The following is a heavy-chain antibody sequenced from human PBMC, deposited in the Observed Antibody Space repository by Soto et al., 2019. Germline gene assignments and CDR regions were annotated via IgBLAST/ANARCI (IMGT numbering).Heavy chain of an antibody. Sequence: SIRLSSGAAGVRSVSYGMHWIIKAPGKGLEWVAVISYDGTNKYYADSVKGRFTISRDDSKNTLYLQMNSLRPEDTAVYYCAKEKATRGYSFLVDYWGQGTLVTVS. CDR1: GVRSVSYG. J-gene: IGHJ4*02. CDR2: ISYDGTNK. V-gene: IGHV3-30*18. D-gene: IGHD5-18*01. CDR3: AKEKATRGYSFLVDY.